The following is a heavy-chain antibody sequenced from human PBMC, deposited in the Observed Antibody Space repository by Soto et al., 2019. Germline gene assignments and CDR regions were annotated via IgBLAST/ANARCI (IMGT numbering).Heavy chain of an antibody. CDR3: ARQKLWMATINNDAFDI. V-gene: IGHV5-51*01. CDR1: GYSFTNYW. D-gene: IGHD2-21*01. CDR2: IYPGDSDT. Sequence: GESLKISCKGSGYSFTNYWIAWVRQMPGQGLEWMGIIYPGDSDTTYNPSVQGHATISVDKSISTAYLQWASLEASDTAMYYCARQKLWMATINNDAFDIWGQGTMVTVSS. J-gene: IGHJ3*02.